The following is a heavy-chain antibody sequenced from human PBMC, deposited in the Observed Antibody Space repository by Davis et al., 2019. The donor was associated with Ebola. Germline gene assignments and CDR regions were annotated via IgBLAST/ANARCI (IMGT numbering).Heavy chain of an antibody. Sequence: ASVKVSCKASGYTFTSYAMHWVRQAPGQRLEWMGWINAGNGNTKYSQKFQGRVTITRDTSTSTAYMELRSLRSDDTAVYYCARDKASVTTDWFDPWGQGTLVTVSS. V-gene: IGHV1-3*01. D-gene: IGHD4-17*01. CDR1: GYTFTSYA. CDR3: ARDKASVTTDWFDP. CDR2: INAGNGNT. J-gene: IGHJ5*02.